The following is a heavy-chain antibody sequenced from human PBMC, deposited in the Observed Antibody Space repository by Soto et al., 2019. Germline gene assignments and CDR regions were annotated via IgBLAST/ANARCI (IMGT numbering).Heavy chain of an antibody. Sequence: EVQLVESGGGLVKPGGSLRLSCAASGFTFSNAWMSWVRQAPGKGLEWVGRIKSKTDGGTTDYAAPVKGRFTISRDDSKNTLYLQMNSLKTEDTAVYYCTTTTFYCSGGSCYPRYDWGQGTLVTVSS. D-gene: IGHD2-15*01. CDR2: IKSKTDGGTT. V-gene: IGHV3-15*01. CDR1: GFTFSNAW. CDR3: TTTTFYCSGGSCYPRYD. J-gene: IGHJ4*02.